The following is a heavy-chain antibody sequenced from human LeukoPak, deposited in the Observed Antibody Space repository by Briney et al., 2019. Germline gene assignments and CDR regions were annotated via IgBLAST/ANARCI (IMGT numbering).Heavy chain of an antibody. CDR2: IRSKAYGGTT. J-gene: IGHJ3*02. V-gene: IGHV3-49*04. D-gene: IGHD4-23*01. Sequence: GRSLRLSCAASGFTFSSYGMHWVRQAPGKGLEWVGFIRSKAYGGTTEYAASVKGRFTISRDDSKSIAYLQMNSLKTEDTAVYYCTRDEALSYGGNDHDAFDIWGQGTMVTVSS. CDR3: TRDEALSYGGNDHDAFDI. CDR1: GFTFSSYG.